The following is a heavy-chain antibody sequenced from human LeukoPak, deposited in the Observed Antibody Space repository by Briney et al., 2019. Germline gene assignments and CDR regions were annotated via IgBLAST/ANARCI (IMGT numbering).Heavy chain of an antibody. CDR1: GFTFTNYW. V-gene: IGHV3-74*01. Sequence: GRSLRLSCAASGFTFTNYWMNWIRQVPGKGLEWVSHISNDGSDTDYADSVKGRFTISRDNTKNTLYLQMRSLRAEDTAVYYCVRYFYGSGSYDYWGQGTLLTVSS. CDR3: VRYFYGSGSYDY. J-gene: IGHJ4*02. CDR2: ISNDGSDT. D-gene: IGHD3-10*01.